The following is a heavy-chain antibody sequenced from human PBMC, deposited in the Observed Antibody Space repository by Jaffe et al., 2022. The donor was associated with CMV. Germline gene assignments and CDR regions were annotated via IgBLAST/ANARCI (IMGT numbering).Heavy chain of an antibody. CDR2: IIPIFGTA. V-gene: IGHV1-69*01. Sequence: QVQLVQSGAEVKKPGSSVKVSCKASGGTFSSYAISWVRQAPGQGLEWMGGIIPIFGTANYAQKFQGRVTITADESTSTAYMELSSLRSEDTAVYYCATGGGEYCGGDCYSEGDWFDPWGQGTLVTVSS. CDR1: GGTFSSYA. J-gene: IGHJ5*02. CDR3: ATGGGEYCGGDCYSEGDWFDP. D-gene: IGHD2-21*02.